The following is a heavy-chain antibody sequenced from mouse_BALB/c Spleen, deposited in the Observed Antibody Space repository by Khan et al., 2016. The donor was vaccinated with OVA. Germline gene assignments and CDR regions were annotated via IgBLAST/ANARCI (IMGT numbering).Heavy chain of an antibody. CDR2: IWSGGST. CDR1: GFSLITYG. Sequence: QVQLKQSGPGLVQPSQNLSITCTVSGFSLITYGVHWVRQSPGKGLEWLGVIWSGGSTDYNEAFISRLSISKDNSKSQVFFKMNSLQSDDTTIYYWARSSDRYDFTYWGRGTLVTVSS. D-gene: IGHD2-12*01. J-gene: IGHJ3*01. V-gene: IGHV2-4-1*01. CDR3: ARSSDRYDFTY.